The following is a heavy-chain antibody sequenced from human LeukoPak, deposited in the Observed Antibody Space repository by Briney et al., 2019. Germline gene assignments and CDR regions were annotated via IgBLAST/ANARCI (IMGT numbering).Heavy chain of an antibody. Sequence: PSETLSLTCPVYGGSFSGYYWSWIRQPPGKGLEWIGEINHSGSTNYNASLKTRVTISVDTSKNQSSLRLSSVTAADTAVYYCAPRGDIEHSYGYGKWFDPWGPGTRVTVSS. D-gene: IGHD5-18*01. CDR2: INHSGST. CDR3: APRGDIEHSYGYGKWFDP. V-gene: IGHV4-34*01. CDR1: GGSFSGYY. J-gene: IGHJ5*02.